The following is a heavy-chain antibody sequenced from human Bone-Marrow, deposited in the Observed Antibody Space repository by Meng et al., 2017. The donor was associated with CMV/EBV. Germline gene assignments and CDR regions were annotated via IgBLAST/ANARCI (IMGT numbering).Heavy chain of an antibody. CDR1: GGSISSSSYY. J-gene: IGHJ6*02. V-gene: IGHV4-39*07. Sequence: SEPLSLTCTVSGGSISSSSYYWGWIRQPPGKGLEWIGEINHSGSTNYNPSLKSRVTISVDTSKNQFSLKLSSVTAADTAVYYCARDGLGTMVRGVIRVGYYGMDVWGQGTTVTVSS. D-gene: IGHD3-10*01. CDR2: INHSGST. CDR3: ARDGLGTMVRGVIRVGYYGMDV.